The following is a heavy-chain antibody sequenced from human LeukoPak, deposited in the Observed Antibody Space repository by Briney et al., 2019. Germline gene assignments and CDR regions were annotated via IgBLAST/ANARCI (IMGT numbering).Heavy chain of an antibody. CDR2: ISGGGGST. CDR1: GFTFSSYA. CDR3: AILGGGVKHWYAFDY. J-gene: IGHJ4*02. D-gene: IGHD6-19*01. Sequence: GGSLRLSCAASGFTFSSYAMSWVRQAPGKGLEWVSAISGGGGSTYYADSVKGRFTISRDNSKNTLYLQMNSLRAEDTAVYYCAILGGGVKHWYAFDYWGQGTLVTVSS. V-gene: IGHV3-23*01.